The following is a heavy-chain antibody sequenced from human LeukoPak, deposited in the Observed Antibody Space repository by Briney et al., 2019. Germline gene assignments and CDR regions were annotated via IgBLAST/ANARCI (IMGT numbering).Heavy chain of an antibody. Sequence: ESGPTLVKPTQTLTLSCTCSGFSLRTSGVGVVWIRQPPGKALEWLALIYWNDDKRYSPSLKSRLTLTKDTSKNQVVLTMTNMDPVDTATYYCAHTFYDSSVGPFDYWGQGTLVTVSS. D-gene: IGHD3-22*01. J-gene: IGHJ4*02. V-gene: IGHV2-5*01. CDR3: AHTFYDSSVGPFDY. CDR2: IYWNDDK. CDR1: GFSLRTSGVG.